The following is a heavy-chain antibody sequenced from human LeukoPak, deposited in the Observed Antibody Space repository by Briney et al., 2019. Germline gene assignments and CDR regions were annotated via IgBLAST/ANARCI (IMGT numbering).Heavy chain of an antibody. V-gene: IGHV1-2*06. CDR1: GCTFTGYC. CDR2: INPNSGGT. J-gene: IGHJ4*02. D-gene: IGHD1-26*01. CDR3: AARLVGATPFDY. Sequence: ASVKVSCKASGCTFTGYCMHWVRQAPGQGLEWMGRINPNSGGTNYAQKFQGRVTMTRDTSISTAYMELSRLRSDDTAVYYCAARLVGATPFDYWGQGTLVTVSS.